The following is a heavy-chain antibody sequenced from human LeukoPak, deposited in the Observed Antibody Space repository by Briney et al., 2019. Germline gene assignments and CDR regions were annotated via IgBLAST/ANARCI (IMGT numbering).Heavy chain of an antibody. D-gene: IGHD4-17*01. Sequence: GGSLRLSCAASGFTVSSNYMSWVRQAPGEGLEWVSVIYSGGTTYYADSVKGRFTISRDNSNNTLYLQMNSLRAEDTAVYYCARGPVTKFEIWGQGTILTASS. CDR2: IYSGGTT. V-gene: IGHV3-53*01. J-gene: IGHJ3*02. CDR1: GFTVSSNY. CDR3: ARGPVTKFEI.